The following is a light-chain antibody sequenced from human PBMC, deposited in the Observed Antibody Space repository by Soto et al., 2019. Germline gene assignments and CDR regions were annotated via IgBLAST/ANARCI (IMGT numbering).Light chain of an antibody. CDR2: GAS. J-gene: IGKJ4*01. V-gene: IGKV1-12*01. Sequence: DIQMTQSPSSVSASIGDRVTITCRASQNIGTWLAWYQQKPGKAPKYLIYGASNLLSGVPSRFSGSGSGTDFTLTISSLQPEDFASYFCQQANHFPLTCGGGTRVDIK. CDR1: QNIGTW. CDR3: QQANHFPLT.